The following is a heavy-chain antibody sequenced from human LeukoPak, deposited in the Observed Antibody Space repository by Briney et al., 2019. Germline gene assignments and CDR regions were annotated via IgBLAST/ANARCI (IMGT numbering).Heavy chain of an antibody. Sequence: GGSLRLSCAASGITFSSYSMNWVRQAPGKGLEWVSSISSSSSYIYYADSVKGRFTISRDNAKNSLYLQMNSLRAEDTAVYYCARPKQVGATADAFDIWGQGTMVTVSS. V-gene: IGHV3-21*01. CDR3: ARPKQVGATADAFDI. J-gene: IGHJ3*02. D-gene: IGHD1-26*01. CDR2: ISSSSSYI. CDR1: GITFSSYS.